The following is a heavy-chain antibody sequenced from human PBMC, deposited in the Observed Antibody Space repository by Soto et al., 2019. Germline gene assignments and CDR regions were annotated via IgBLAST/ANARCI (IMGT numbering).Heavy chain of an antibody. CDR3: ARDHIVVVPAALPTYYYGMDV. J-gene: IGHJ6*02. Sequence: SQTPSLTCAISGDSVSINTAACSWVRQSPSRGLEWLGRTYYRSTWYNDYAVSVKSRIIINPDTAKNQFSLQLNSVNPEDTAVYYCARDHIVVVPAALPTYYYGMDVWGQGTMVTVSS. V-gene: IGHV6-1*01. CDR1: GDSVSINTAA. D-gene: IGHD2-2*01. CDR2: TYYRSTWYN.